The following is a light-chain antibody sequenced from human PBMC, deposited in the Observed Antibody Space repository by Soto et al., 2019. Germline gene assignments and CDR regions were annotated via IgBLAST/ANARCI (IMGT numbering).Light chain of an antibody. CDR3: SSYTTSSTL. J-gene: IGLJ1*01. CDR1: SSDVGGYNY. Sequence: QSVLTQPASVSGSPGQSITISCTGTSSDVGGYNYVSWYQQHPGKAPKLMIYEVSNRPSGVSNRFSGAKSGNTASLTISGLQGEDEADYYCSSYTTSSTLFGTGTKVTVL. V-gene: IGLV2-14*01. CDR2: EVS.